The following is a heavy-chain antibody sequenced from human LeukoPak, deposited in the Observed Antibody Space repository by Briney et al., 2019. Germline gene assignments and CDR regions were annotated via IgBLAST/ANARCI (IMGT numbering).Heavy chain of an antibody. V-gene: IGHV1-8*01. J-gene: IGHJ4*02. D-gene: IGHD5-12*01. Sequence: ASVKVSCKASGYTFSNYGISWVRQAPGQGLEWMGWMNPNSGNTGYAQKFQGRVTMTRNTSISTAYMELSSLRSEDTAVYYCARSGSRYSGYGRQFDYWGQGTLVTVSS. CDR3: ARSGSRYSGYGRQFDY. CDR1: GYTFSNYG. CDR2: MNPNSGNT.